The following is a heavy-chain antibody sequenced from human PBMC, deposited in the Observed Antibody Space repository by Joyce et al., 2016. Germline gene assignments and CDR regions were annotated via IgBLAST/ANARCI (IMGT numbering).Heavy chain of an antibody. D-gene: IGHD3-3*01. V-gene: IGHV1-46*01. CDR1: GYTFTIYY. CDR3: ARDPYYNFWSGPYYYGMDV. CDR2: INPRGGST. Sequence: QVQLVQSGAEVKKPGASVKVSCKASGYTFTIYYMHWVRQAPGQGLEWMGIINPRGGSTTYAQKVQGRVTMTRDTSTSTVYMELSSLRSEDTAVYYCARDPYYNFWSGPYYYGMDVWGQGTTVTVSS. J-gene: IGHJ6*02.